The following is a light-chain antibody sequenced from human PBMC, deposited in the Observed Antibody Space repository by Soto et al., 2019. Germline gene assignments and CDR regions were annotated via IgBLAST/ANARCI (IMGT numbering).Light chain of an antibody. CDR1: SGDVGGYNY. CDR2: DVN. J-gene: IGLJ1*01. V-gene: IGLV2-14*01. CDR3: SSYTTSSFYV. Sequence: QSVLTQPASVSGSPGQSITISCTGTSGDVGGYNYVSWYQQHPGKAPKLMIYDVNNRPSGVSNRFSGSKSGNTASLTISGLQAEDEADYYCSSYTTSSFYVFATGTKVTVL.